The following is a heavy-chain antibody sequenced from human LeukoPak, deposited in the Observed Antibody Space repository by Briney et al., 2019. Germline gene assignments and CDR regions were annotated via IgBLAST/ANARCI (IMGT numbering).Heavy chain of an antibody. CDR2: IYYSGTT. CDR1: GGSISSYY. J-gene: IGHJ4*02. CDR3: ARHGGSYSLY. Sequence: SETLSLTCTVSGGSISSYYWSWIRQPPGKGLEWLGYIYYSGTTKYNPSLKSRVTISVDTSKNQFSLKLGSVTAADTAVYYCARHGGSYSLYWGQGTLVTVSS. D-gene: IGHD1-26*01. V-gene: IGHV4-59*08.